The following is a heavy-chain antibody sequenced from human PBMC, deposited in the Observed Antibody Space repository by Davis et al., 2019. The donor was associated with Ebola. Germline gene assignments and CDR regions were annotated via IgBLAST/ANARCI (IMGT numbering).Heavy chain of an antibody. J-gene: IGHJ4*02. Sequence: PGGSLRLSCAASGFTVSSNYMSWVRQAPGKGLEWVSVIYSGGSTYYADSVKGRFTISRDNSKNTLYLQMNSLRAEDTAVYYCARRGFGDCGGDCYSYYFDYWGQGTLVTVSS. CDR2: IYSGGST. CDR1: GFTVSSNY. CDR3: ARRGFGDCGGDCYSYYFDY. V-gene: IGHV3-66*02. D-gene: IGHD2-21*01.